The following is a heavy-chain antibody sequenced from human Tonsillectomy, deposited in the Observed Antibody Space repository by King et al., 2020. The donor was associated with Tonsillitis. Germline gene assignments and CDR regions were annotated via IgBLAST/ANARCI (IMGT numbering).Heavy chain of an antibody. CDR3: ARDTINYYAMDV. Sequence: VQLVESGGGVVQPGRSLRLSCAASGFTFSSYGMHWVRQAPGKGLEWVAVLWYDGNKKYYADSVKGRFIISRDNSKNTLYLQMNSLRAEDTAVYFCARDTINYYAMDVWGQGTTVTVSS. D-gene: IGHD5-12*01. V-gene: IGHV3-33*01. CDR1: GFTFSSYG. CDR2: LWYDGNKK. J-gene: IGHJ6*02.